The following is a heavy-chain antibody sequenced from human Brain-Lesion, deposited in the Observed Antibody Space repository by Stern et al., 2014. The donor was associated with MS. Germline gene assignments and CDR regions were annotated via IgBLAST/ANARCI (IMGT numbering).Heavy chain of an antibody. D-gene: IGHD3-3*01. CDR1: GYIFTGYY. J-gene: IGHJ6*02. V-gene: IGHV1-2*02. Sequence: MQLVESGAEVKKPGASVKVSCKTSGYIFTGYYIHWVRQAPGQGLEWMAWIHPNTGGTKDAQKFQGRVTMSRDTSISTAYVELSSLTSDDTAVYYCARDQRGITIFGVVTDYYYLGMDVWGQGTTVTVSS. CDR2: IHPNTGGT. CDR3: ARDQRGITIFGVVTDYYYLGMDV.